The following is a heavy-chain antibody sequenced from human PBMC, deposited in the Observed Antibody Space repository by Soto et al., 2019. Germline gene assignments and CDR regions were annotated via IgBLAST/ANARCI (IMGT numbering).Heavy chain of an antibody. V-gene: IGHV1-69*13. CDR2: IIPIFGTA. D-gene: IGHD5-12*01. CDR1: GGTLSRYA. CDR3: AREPYSGHGGYYYYGMDV. J-gene: IGHJ6*02. Sequence: SEKVSCMASGGTLSRYAISSVRQAPGQGLEWMGGIIPIFGTANYAQKFQGRVTITADESTSTAYMELSSLRSEDTAVYYCAREPYSGHGGYYYYGMDVWGQGTTVTVSS.